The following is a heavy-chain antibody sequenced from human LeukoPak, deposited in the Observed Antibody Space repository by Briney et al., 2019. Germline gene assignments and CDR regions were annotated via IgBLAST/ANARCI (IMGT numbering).Heavy chain of an antibody. CDR1: GFTFSSHA. D-gene: IGHD3-10*02. CDR2: ISYDGGNK. CDR3: ARVVLGSGATYYYYGMDV. Sequence: QPGRSLRLSCAASGFTFSSHATHWVRQAPGKGLEWVAVISYDGGNKYYADSVKGRFTISRDNSKNTLYLQMNSLRAEDTAVYYCARVVLGSGATYYYYGMDVWGKGTTVTVSS. V-gene: IGHV3-30*04. J-gene: IGHJ6*04.